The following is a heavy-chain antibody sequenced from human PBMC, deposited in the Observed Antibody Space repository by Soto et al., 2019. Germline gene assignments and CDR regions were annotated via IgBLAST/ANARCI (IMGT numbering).Heavy chain of an antibody. Sequence: GGSLRLSCAASGFTFTNYAMSWVRQAPGKGLEWVSAISGDDGSTYYADSVKGRFTISRDNSKNTLYLQMNGLRAEDTAVYYCAKDHPRCSSTSCYLFDYWGQGTLVTVSS. J-gene: IGHJ4*02. D-gene: IGHD2-2*01. CDR1: GFTFTNYA. V-gene: IGHV3-23*01. CDR3: AKDHPRCSSTSCYLFDY. CDR2: ISGDDGST.